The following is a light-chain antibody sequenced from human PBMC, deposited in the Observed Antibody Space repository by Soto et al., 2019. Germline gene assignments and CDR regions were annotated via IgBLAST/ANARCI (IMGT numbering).Light chain of an antibody. CDR1: QSVSSS. CDR2: DAS. Sequence: EIVLTQSPATLSLSPGERATLSCRASQSVSSSLAWYQQKLGQALRLLIYDASNRATGIPARFSGSGSGTDFTLTISSLEPEDFAVYYCQQRSNWLTFGGGTKVEIK. CDR3: QQRSNWLT. J-gene: IGKJ4*01. V-gene: IGKV3-11*01.